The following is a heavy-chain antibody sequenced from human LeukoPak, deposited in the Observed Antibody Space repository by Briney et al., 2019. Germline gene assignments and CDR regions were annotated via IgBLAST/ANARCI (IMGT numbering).Heavy chain of an antibody. CDR3: ARDPPYSSGWYYFDY. J-gene: IGHJ4*02. CDR1: GFTFSSYG. Sequence: GGTLRLSCAASGFTFSSYGMSWVRQAPGKGLEWVSAISGSGGSTYYADSVKGRFTISRDNSKNTLYLQMNSLRAEDTAVYYCARDPPYSSGWYYFDYWGQGTLVTVSS. D-gene: IGHD6-19*01. V-gene: IGHV3-23*01. CDR2: ISGSGGST.